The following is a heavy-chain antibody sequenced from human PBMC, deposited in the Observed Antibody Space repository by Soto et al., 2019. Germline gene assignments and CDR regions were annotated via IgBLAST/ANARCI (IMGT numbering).Heavy chain of an antibody. CDR3: ARDPNRVATRRDVYYYYGRDV. V-gene: IGHV3-9*02. CDR2: ISSNSDTI. CDR1: GFTADDYA. Sequence: PGGSLRLSCVASGFTADDYAMHWVRQAPGKGLEWVSGISSNSDTIDYADSVKGRFTISRDNAKNSLYLQMNSLRAEDTAVYYCARDPNRVATRRDVYYYYGRDVWGQVTTVTVSS. D-gene: IGHD5-12*01. J-gene: IGHJ6*02.